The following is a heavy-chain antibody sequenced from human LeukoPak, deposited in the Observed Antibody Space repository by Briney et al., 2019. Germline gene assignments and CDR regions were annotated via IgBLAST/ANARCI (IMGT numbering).Heavy chain of an antibody. D-gene: IGHD6-13*01. Sequence: PSETLSLTXTVSGGSISSSSYYWGWIRQPPGKGVEWIGSIYYSGSTYYNPSLKSRVTISVDTSKNQFSLKLSSVTAADTAVYYCASEHWYGDYWGQGTLVTVSS. J-gene: IGHJ4*02. CDR1: GGSISSSSYY. CDR2: IYYSGST. V-gene: IGHV4-39*01. CDR3: ASEHWYGDY.